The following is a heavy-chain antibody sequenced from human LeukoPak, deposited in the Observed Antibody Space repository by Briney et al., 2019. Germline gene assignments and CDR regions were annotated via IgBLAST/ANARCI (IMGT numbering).Heavy chain of an antibody. Sequence: GGSLRLSCAASGFTFSSYSMNWVRQAPGKGLEWVSYISSSSSTIYYADSVKGRFTISRDNAKNSLYLQMNSLRAEDTAVYYCARDGEDCSSTGCYYYYYYYMDVWGKGTTVTVSS. CDR2: ISSSSSTI. J-gene: IGHJ6*03. D-gene: IGHD2-2*01. CDR1: GFTFSSYS. CDR3: ARDGEDCSSTGCYYYYYYYMDV. V-gene: IGHV3-48*04.